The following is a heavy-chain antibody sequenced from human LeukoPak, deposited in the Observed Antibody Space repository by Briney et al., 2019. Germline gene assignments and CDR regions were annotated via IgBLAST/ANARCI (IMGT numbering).Heavy chain of an antibody. CDR3: ARGSYSSGWYSHC. V-gene: IGHV4-59*08. Sequence: SETLSLTCTVSGGSISSYYWSWIRQPPGKGLEWIGYIYYSGSTNYNPSLKSRVTISVDTSKNQFSLKLSSVTAADTAVYYCARGSYSSGWYSHCWGQGTLVTVSS. CDR1: GGSISSYY. J-gene: IGHJ4*02. D-gene: IGHD6-19*01. CDR2: IYYSGST.